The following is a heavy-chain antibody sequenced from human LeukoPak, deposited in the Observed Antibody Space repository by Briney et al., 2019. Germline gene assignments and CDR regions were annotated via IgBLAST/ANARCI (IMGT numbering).Heavy chain of an antibody. J-gene: IGHJ6*03. V-gene: IGHV3-23*01. D-gene: IGHD3-22*01. CDR3: ARAESSEYYYDSSGYYRDYYYMDV. CDR2: IGDTT. Sequence: GGSLRLSCAASGFTFSSYAMSWVRQAPGKGLEWVSTIGDTTYYADSVQGRFTISRDNAKNSLYLQMNSLRAEDTAVYYCARAESSEYYYDSSGYYRDYYYMDVWGKGTTVTVSS. CDR1: GFTFSSYA.